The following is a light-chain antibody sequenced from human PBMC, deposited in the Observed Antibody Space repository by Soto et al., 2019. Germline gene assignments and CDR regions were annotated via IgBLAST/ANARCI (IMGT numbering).Light chain of an antibody. CDR3: QQYGSSART. V-gene: IGKV3-20*01. CDR1: QSITASY. CDR2: GTS. Sequence: EFVLAHSPGPGSFSPGKRVTPSCRASQSITASYLAWYQQKPGQAPRLLIYGTSSRATGTPDRFSGSGSGTDFTLTISRLEPEDFAVYYCQQYGSSARTFGPGTKVDIK. J-gene: IGKJ1*01.